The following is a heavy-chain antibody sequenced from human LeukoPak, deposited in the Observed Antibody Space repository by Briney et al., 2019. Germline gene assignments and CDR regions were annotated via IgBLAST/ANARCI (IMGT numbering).Heavy chain of an antibody. J-gene: IGHJ4*02. CDR3: ATAPYDILTGYSPYYFDY. Sequence: GGSLRLSCAASGFTFSSYSMNWVRQAPGKGPEWVSSISGTSTYIYYADSVRGRFTISRDNAKNSLYLQMNSLRAEDTAVYYCATAPYDILTGYSPYYFDYWGQGTLVTVSS. V-gene: IGHV3-21*06. D-gene: IGHD3-9*01. CDR2: ISGTSTYI. CDR1: GFTFSSYS.